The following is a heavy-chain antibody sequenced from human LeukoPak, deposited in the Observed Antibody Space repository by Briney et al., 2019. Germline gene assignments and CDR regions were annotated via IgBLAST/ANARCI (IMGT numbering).Heavy chain of an antibody. J-gene: IGHJ4*02. D-gene: IGHD3-10*01. Sequence: PGGSLRLSCAGSGDSWMHWVRQVPGKGLVWVSRIKTDGSSTSYADSVKGRFTISNDNAENTLYLQMNSLRAEDTAMYYCARGYGVIMNYWGQGTLATVSS. CDR3: ARGYGVIMNY. V-gene: IGHV3-74*01. CDR2: IKTDGSST. CDR1: GDSW.